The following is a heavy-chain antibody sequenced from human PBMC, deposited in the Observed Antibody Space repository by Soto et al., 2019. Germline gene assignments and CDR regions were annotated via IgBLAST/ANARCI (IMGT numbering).Heavy chain of an antibody. Sequence: GASVKVSCKASGGTFSSYAISWVRQAPGQGLEWMGGIIPIFGTANYAQKFQGRVTITADKSTSTAYMELSSLRSEDTAVYYCARVLPRGLVVIYKYYYYGMDVWGQGTTVTVSS. J-gene: IGHJ6*02. V-gene: IGHV1-69*06. CDR1: GGTFSSYA. D-gene: IGHD3-22*01. CDR2: IIPIFGTA. CDR3: ARVLPRGLVVIYKYYYYGMDV.